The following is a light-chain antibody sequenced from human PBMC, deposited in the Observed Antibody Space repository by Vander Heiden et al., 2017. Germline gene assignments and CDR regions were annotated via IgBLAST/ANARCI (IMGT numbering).Light chain of an antibody. CDR3: QQLNSYPRT. CDR1: QGISSN. J-gene: IGKJ1*01. Sequence: QLTKSPSFLSASVGDRVTITCRASQGISSNLAWYQQKPGKVPKILIYAASTLQSGVPSRFSGSGSGTEFTLTISSLQPEDFATYYCQQLNSYPRTFGQGTKVEIK. CDR2: AAS. V-gene: IGKV1-9*01.